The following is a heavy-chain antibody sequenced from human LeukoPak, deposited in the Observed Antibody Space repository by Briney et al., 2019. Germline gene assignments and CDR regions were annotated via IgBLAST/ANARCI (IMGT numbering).Heavy chain of an antibody. CDR1: GGTFSSYA. Sequence: ASVKVSCKSCGGTFSSYAISWVRQAPGQGLEWMGGIIPIFGTANYAQKFQGRVTITTDESTSTAYMELSSLRSEDTAVYYCARGITGTTGYYYYYMDVWGKGTTVTVSS. CDR3: ARGITGTTGYYYYYMDV. CDR2: IIPIFGTA. J-gene: IGHJ6*03. V-gene: IGHV1-69*05. D-gene: IGHD1-7*01.